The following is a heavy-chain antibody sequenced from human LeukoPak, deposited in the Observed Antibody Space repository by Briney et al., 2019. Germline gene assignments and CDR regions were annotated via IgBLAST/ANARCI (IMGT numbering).Heavy chain of an antibody. CDR3: AKDGSTLNYYYYYMDV. CDR2: ISGRSSHI. V-gene: IGHV3-21*04. D-gene: IGHD2/OR15-2a*01. Sequence: PGGSLRLSCSASGFSFSDYDMNWVRQAPGKGLEWVSAISGRSSHIYYGESVKGRFTISRDNAKNSLYLQMNSLRAEDTALYYCAKDGSTLNYYYYYMDVWGKGTTVTVSS. J-gene: IGHJ6*03. CDR1: GFSFSDYD.